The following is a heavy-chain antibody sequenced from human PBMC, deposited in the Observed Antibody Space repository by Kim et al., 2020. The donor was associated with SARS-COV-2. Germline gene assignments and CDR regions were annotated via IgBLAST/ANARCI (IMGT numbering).Heavy chain of an antibody. Sequence: GGSLRLSCTASGFIFGKYAMHWVRQAPGKGLEWVSGITCNGSNVYYGDSVRGRFTISRDNAKNTLYLQMNGLRVEDTAVYYCAKDIPHGRSTEVYVMHWG. CDR3: AKDIPHGRSTEVYVMH. V-gene: IGHV3-9*01. CDR2: ITCNGSNV. J-gene: IGHJ1*01. D-gene: IGHD1-26*01. CDR1: GFIFGKYA.